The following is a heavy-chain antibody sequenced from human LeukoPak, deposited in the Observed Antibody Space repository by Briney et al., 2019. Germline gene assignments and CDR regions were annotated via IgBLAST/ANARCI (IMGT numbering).Heavy chain of an antibody. CDR2: INHSGST. CDR3: ARGEAAAGPMDYMDV. J-gene: IGHJ6*03. V-gene: IGHV4-34*01. CDR1: GGSFSGYY. D-gene: IGHD6-13*01. Sequence: SETLSLTCVVYGGSFSGYYWSWIRQPPGKGLERIGEINHSGSTNYNPSLKSRVTMSVDTSKNQFSLKLSSVTAADTAVYYCARGEAAAGPMDYMDVWDTGATVTVSS.